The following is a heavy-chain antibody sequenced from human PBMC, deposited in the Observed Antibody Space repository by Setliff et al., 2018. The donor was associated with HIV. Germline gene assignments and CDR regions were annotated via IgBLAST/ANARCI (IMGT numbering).Heavy chain of an antibody. D-gene: IGHD3-3*01. CDR1: GFTFSNFW. CDR2: IRGSGRNT. J-gene: IGHJ4*02. V-gene: IGHV3-23*01. CDR3: ARVRLYNTALDY. Sequence: GGSLRLSCATSGFTFSNFWMTWVRQAPGKGLEWVSAIRGSGRNTYYADSVKGRFTLSRDTSKNTLFLQMNSLRPEDAAVYYCARVRLYNTALDYWGQGTLVTVSS.